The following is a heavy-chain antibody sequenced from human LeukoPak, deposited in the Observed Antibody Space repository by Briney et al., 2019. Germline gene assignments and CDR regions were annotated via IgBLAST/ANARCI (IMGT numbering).Heavy chain of an antibody. V-gene: IGHV3-21*01. CDR1: GFTLWRYS. Sequence: GGSLRLSCAASGFTLWRYSMNWRRDARRKGLEWGSSISSSSSYIFYADSVKGRFTISRDNAKNSLYLQMNSLRAEDTAAYYCARDMDMGDYWGQGTLVTVSS. D-gene: IGHD2-2*03. J-gene: IGHJ4*02. CDR2: ISSSSSYI. CDR3: ARDMDMGDY.